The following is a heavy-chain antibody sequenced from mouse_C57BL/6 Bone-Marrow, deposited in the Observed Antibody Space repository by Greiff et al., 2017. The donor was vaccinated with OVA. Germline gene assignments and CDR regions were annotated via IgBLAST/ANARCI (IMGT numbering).Heavy chain of an antibody. CDR1: GFTFSSYA. Sequence: EVQLVESGEGLVKPGGSLKLSCAASGFTFSSYAMSWVRQTPEKRLEWVAYISSGGDYIYYADTVKGRFTISSDNARNTLYLQMSSLKSEDTAMYYCTRVGTGTGYFDVWGTGTTVTVSS. D-gene: IGHD4-1*01. J-gene: IGHJ1*03. V-gene: IGHV5-9-1*02. CDR3: TRVGTGTGYFDV. CDR2: ISSGGDYI.